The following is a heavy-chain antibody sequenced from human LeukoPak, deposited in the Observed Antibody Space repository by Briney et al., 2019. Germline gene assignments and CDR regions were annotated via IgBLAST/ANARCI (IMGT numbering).Heavy chain of an antibody. Sequence: SETLSLTCAVYGGSFSGYYWSWIRQPPGKGLEWIGEINHSGSTNYNPSLKSRVTISVDTSKNQFSLQLSSVTAADTAVYYCAREGGYCSGGSCAPYWGQGTLVTVSS. V-gene: IGHV4-34*01. D-gene: IGHD2-15*01. J-gene: IGHJ4*02. CDR3: AREGGYCSGGSCAPY. CDR2: INHSGST. CDR1: GGSFSGYY.